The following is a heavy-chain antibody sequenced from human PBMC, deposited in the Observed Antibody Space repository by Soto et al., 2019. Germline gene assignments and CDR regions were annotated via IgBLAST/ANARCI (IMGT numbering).Heavy chain of an antibody. CDR3: AHSFPPLWSGYYREEGGLGY. CDR1: GFSLSTSGVG. Sequence: QITLKESGPTLVKPTQTLTLTCTFSGFSLSTSGVGVGWIRQPPGKALEWLALIYWDDDKRYSPSLKSRLTITKDTSKNQVVLTMTNMDPVDTATYYCAHSFPPLWSGYYREEGGLGYWGQGTLVTVSS. CDR2: IYWDDDK. D-gene: IGHD3-3*01. J-gene: IGHJ4*02. V-gene: IGHV2-5*02.